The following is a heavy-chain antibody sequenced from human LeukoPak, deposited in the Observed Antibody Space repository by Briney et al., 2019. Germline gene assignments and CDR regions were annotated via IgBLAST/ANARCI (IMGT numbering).Heavy chain of an antibody. V-gene: IGHV3-23*01. Sequence: GGSLRLSCAASGFTFSSYSVNWVRQAPGKGLEWVSAISGSGGSTYYADSVKGRFTISRDNSKNTLYLQMNSLRAEDTAVYYCAKDLDYYDSSGYYYPDYWGQGTLVTVSS. J-gene: IGHJ4*02. CDR3: AKDLDYYDSSGYYYPDY. CDR2: ISGSGGST. CDR1: GFTFSSYS. D-gene: IGHD3-22*01.